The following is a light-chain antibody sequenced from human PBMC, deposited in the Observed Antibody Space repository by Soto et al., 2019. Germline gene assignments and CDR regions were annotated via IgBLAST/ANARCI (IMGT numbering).Light chain of an antibody. CDR2: DAS. Sequence: DIQMTQSPSSLSASLGDRVTITCRASQSISTYLNWYQQKPGKAPKLLIYDASKLEPGVPSRLSGGGSGTEFTLTISSLQPDDFATYYCQQYSTYPLTFGGGTRVEIK. J-gene: IGKJ4*01. CDR3: QQYSTYPLT. CDR1: QSISTY. V-gene: IGKV1-5*01.